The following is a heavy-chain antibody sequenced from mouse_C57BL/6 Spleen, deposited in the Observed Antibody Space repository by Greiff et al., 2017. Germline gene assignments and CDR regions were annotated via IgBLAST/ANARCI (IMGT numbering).Heavy chain of an antibody. CDR1: GYSITSGYY. D-gene: IGHD4-1*01. CDR3: ARGVGRTDY. CDR2: ISYDGSN. V-gene: IGHV3-6*01. Sequence: EVKLMESGPGLVKPSQSLSLTCSVTGYSITSGYYWNWIRQFPGNKLEWMGYISYDGSNNYNPSLKNRISITRDTSKNQFFLKLNSVTTEDTATYYCARGVGRTDYWGQGTSVTVSS. J-gene: IGHJ4*01.